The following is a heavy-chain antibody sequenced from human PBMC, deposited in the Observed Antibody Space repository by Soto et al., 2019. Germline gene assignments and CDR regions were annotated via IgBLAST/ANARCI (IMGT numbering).Heavy chain of an antibody. J-gene: IGHJ4*02. CDR3: ARGLWFGELDY. Sequence: ASVKVSCKASGYIVTSYGISWVRQAPGQGLEWMGWISGYNGNTNYAQMLQGRVTMTTDTSTSTAYMELRSLRSDDTAVYYCARGLWFGELDYWGQGTLVTVSS. CDR2: ISGYNGNT. V-gene: IGHV1-18*01. D-gene: IGHD3-10*01. CDR1: GYIVTSYG.